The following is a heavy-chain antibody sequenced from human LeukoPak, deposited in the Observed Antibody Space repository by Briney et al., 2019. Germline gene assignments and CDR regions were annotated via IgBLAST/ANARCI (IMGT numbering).Heavy chain of an antibody. J-gene: IGHJ4*02. D-gene: IGHD6-13*01. Sequence: ASVKVSCKASGYTFSDYYMHWVRQAPGQGLEWMGWINPNSGGTTYAQKFQGRVTMTRDTSISTAHMELSRLRSDDTAVYYCARAPGGSIAHDYWGQGTLVTVSS. CDR1: GYTFSDYY. CDR3: ARAPGGSIAHDY. V-gene: IGHV1-2*02. CDR2: INPNSGGT.